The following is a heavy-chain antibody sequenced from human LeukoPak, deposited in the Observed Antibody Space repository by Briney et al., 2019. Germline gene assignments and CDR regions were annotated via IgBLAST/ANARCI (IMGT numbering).Heavy chain of an antibody. J-gene: IGHJ4*02. CDR2: IYYSGST. CDR1: CGSISSYY. D-gene: IGHD6-19*01. Sequence: PSETLSLTCTVSCGSISSYYWSWVRQPPGKGLEWLGYIYYSGSTNYNPSLKTRVTISVDTSKNQFSLKLSSVTAADTAVYYCARKGSSGWIFDYWGQGTLVTVSS. V-gene: IGHV4-59*08. CDR3: ARKGSSGWIFDY.